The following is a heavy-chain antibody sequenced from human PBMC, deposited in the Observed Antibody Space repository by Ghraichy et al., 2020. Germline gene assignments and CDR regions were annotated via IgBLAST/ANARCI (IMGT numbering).Heavy chain of an antibody. CDR3: ARVVGVAAEDYYYYNMDV. D-gene: IGHD2-15*01. J-gene: IGHJ6*02. Sequence: GESLNISCAASGFTFSTYWMTWVRQAPGTGLEWVANINPDGSEKYYVDSVKGRFTMSRDNAKNSLYLQMNSLRGEDTAVYYCARVVGVAAEDYYYYNMDVWGQGTTVTVSS. CDR1: GFTFSTYW. CDR2: INPDGSEK. V-gene: IGHV3-7*04.